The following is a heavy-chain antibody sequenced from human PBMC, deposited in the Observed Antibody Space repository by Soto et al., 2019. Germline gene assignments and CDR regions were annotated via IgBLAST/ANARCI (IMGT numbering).Heavy chain of an antibody. V-gene: IGHV1-69*08. CDR2: IIPILGIA. CDR3: ARDLMEYYFDY. CDR1: GDTFSSYT. D-gene: IGHD1-1*01. Sequence: QVQLVQSGAEVKKPGSSVKVSCKASGDTFSSYTISWVRQAPGQGLEWMGRIIPILGIANYAQKFQGRVTITADKSTSTAYMELSSLRSEDTAVYYCARDLMEYYFDYWGQGTLVTVSS. J-gene: IGHJ4*02.